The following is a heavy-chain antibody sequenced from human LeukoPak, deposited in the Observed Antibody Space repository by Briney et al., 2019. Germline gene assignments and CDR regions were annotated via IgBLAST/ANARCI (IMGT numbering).Heavy chain of an antibody. J-gene: IGHJ4*02. Sequence: PGGSLRLSCAASGFTFSSYGMHWVRQAPGKGLEWVAVISYDGSNKYYADSVKGRFTISRDNSKNTLYLQMNSLRAEDTAVYYCARGLKDQYYYDSSGFIRWGQGTLVTVSS. CDR2: ISYDGSNK. V-gene: IGHV3-30*03. CDR3: ARGLKDQYYYDSSGFIR. CDR1: GFTFSSYG. D-gene: IGHD3-22*01.